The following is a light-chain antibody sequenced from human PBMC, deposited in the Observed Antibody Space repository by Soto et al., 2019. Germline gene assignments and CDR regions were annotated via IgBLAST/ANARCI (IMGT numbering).Light chain of an antibody. Sequence: IVSTQSPGTLYLSPGERATVLCRASQSVSSGYLAWYQQKPGQAPRLLIYSAFTRATGIPARFSGSGSGTEFTLTISSLQTDDFATYYCQQYNRYSITFGQGTRLEIK. J-gene: IGKJ5*01. CDR2: SAF. CDR3: QQYNRYSIT. V-gene: IGKV3-20*01. CDR1: QSVSSGY.